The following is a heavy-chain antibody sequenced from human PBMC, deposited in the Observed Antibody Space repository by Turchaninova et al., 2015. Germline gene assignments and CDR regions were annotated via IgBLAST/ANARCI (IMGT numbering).Heavy chain of an antibody. J-gene: IGHJ4*02. CDR2: IYPGASDT. CDR3: AREGLGSKMDY. D-gene: IGHD3-10*01. CDR1: GYSFTNSW. V-gene: IGHV5-51*01. Sequence: EVQLVQSGAEVKKPGESLKISCKASGYSFTNSWIAWVRQMPGKGLEWMGAIYPGASDTRYSPSFQSHGTISADKSITTASVQGSSMKVADTAMYYCAREGLGSKMDYWGQGTLVTVSS.